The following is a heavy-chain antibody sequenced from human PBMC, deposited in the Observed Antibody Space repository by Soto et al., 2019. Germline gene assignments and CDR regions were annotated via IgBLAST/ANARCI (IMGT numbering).Heavy chain of an antibody. J-gene: IGHJ4*02. D-gene: IGHD3-22*01. CDR3: AKYYDSSGYYSNFGY. CDR1: GFTFSSYA. CDR2: ISGSGGST. Sequence: GGSLRLSCAASGFTFSSYAMSWVRQAPGKGLEWVSAISGSGGSTYYADSVKGRFTISRDNSKNTLYLQMNSLRAEDTAVYYCAKYYDSSGYYSNFGYWGQGTLVTVSS. V-gene: IGHV3-23*01.